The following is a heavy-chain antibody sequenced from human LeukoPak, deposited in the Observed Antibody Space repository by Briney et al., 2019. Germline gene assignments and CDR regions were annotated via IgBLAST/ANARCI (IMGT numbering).Heavy chain of an antibody. CDR3: ARENVNGYHSFDF. J-gene: IGHJ4*02. V-gene: IGHV3-48*03. CDR2: ISSRGTTM. D-gene: IGHD5-12*01. CDR1: GFSTKIYE. Sequence: PGGSLNPSVEAPGFSTKIYEFNGFRQAQGKALERVSYISSRGTTMYYADSVKGRFTVSRDNAENSVYLQMNSVKAEDTAVYYCARENVNGYHSFDFWGQGTLVAVSS.